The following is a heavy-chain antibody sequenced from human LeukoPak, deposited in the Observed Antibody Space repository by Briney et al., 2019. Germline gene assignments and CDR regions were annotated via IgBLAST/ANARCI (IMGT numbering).Heavy chain of an antibody. J-gene: IGHJ4*02. V-gene: IGHV3-23*01. Sequence: GGSLRLSCAASGFTFSTYAMNWGRQAPGKGLEWVSGISGSGDSTYYADSVKGRFTISKDNSKNTLYLQMNSLRADDTAVYYCAKGDWGDYWGQGTLVTVSS. CDR1: GFTFSTYA. CDR3: AKGDWGDY. D-gene: IGHD7-27*01. CDR2: ISGSGDST.